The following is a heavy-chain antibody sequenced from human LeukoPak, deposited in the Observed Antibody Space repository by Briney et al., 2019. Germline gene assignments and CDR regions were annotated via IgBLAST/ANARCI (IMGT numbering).Heavy chain of an antibody. CDR1: GYSFTSYW. J-gene: IGHJ4*02. CDR2: IYPGDFDT. D-gene: IGHD3-16*02. V-gene: IGHV5-51*01. Sequence: GESLQISFKGSGYSFTSYWIGWVRQMPGKGLEGMGIIYPGDFDTRYSPSFQGQVTISADKSITTAYLQWSSLKASDTAMYYCATSYTLGGVTVPFGYWGQGTLVTVSS. CDR3: ATSYTLGGVTVPFGY.